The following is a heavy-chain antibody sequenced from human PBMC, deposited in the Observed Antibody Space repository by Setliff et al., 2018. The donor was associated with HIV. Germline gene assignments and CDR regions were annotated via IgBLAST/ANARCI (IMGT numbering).Heavy chain of an antibody. CDR1: GFDFSSYS. Sequence: GSLRLSCAASGFDFSSYSMNWVRQAPGKGLEWIGAINHYGGTNYNPSLKSRVTMSVDTSKNQFSLRLSSVTAADTAVYYCAREYYYGSGSSFDPWGQGTLVTVSS. D-gene: IGHD3-10*01. CDR3: AREYYYGSGSSFDP. CDR2: INHYGGT. V-gene: IGHV4-34*01. J-gene: IGHJ5*02.